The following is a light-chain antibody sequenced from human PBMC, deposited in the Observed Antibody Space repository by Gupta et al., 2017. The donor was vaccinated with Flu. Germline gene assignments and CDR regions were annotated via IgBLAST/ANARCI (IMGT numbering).Light chain of an antibody. CDR2: GAS. CDR1: QSVSSSY. CDR3: QQESSSPWT. J-gene: IGKJ1*01. Sequence: EIVLTQSPGTLSLSPGERATLSCRASQSVSSSYLAWYQQKPGQAPRLLIYGASSRAAGIPDRFSGSGSGTXFTLTIXRREPEDFAVYYCQQESSSPWTFGXGTKVEIK. V-gene: IGKV3-20*01.